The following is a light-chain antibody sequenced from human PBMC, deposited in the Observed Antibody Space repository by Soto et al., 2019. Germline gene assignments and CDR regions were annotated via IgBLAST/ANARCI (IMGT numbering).Light chain of an antibody. CDR1: SSNIGAGFD. Sequence: QSVLTQPPSVSGAPGQTVTISCTGSSSNIGAGFDVHWYQQLPGTAPKLVLYSNTARPSGVSNRFSGSKSGNTASLTISGLQAEDEADYYCSSFTSAYTFVFGTGTKVTVL. CDR3: SSFTSAYTFV. V-gene: IGLV1-40*01. CDR2: SNT. J-gene: IGLJ1*01.